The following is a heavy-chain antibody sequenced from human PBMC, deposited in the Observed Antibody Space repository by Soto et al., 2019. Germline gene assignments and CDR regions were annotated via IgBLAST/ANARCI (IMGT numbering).Heavy chain of an antibody. CDR3: ARGSSSSWYFDL. J-gene: IGHJ2*01. D-gene: IGHD6-6*01. CDR2: ISWNSGSI. CDR1: GFTFDDYA. Sequence: SLKISCAASGFTFDDYAMHWVRQAPGKGLEWVSGISWNSGSIGYADSVKGRFTISRDNAKNSLYLQMNSLRAEDTALYYCARGSSSSWYFDLWGRGTLVTVSS. V-gene: IGHV3-9*01.